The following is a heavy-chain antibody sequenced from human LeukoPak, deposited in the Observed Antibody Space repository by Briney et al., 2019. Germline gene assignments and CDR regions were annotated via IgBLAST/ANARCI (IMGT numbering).Heavy chain of an antibody. J-gene: IGHJ6*02. CDR1: GFTFSSYC. CDR3: TKDQAADEPNFYYGMDV. Sequence: GGSLTLSCVASGFTFSSYCMSWVRQAPGKGLEWVSAISEIGGSTFYAASVKGRFTVSRDNSKDTLYLHMNTVRAEDTAAYYCTKDQAADEPNFYYGMDVWGQGSTVTVSS. V-gene: IGHV3-23*01. D-gene: IGHD6-13*01. CDR2: ISEIGGST.